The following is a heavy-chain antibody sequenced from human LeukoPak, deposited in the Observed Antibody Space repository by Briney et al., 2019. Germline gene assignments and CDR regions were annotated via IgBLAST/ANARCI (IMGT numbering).Heavy chain of an antibody. J-gene: IGHJ5*02. D-gene: IGHD3-10*01. CDR3: ARTYGSGSYYKVNWFDP. CDR1: GGSIISVSYY. V-gene: IGHV4-39*01. CDR2: IYYSGNT. Sequence: SETLSLTCSVSGGSIISVSYYWGWIRQPPGKGLEWIGSIYYSGNTYYNPSLKSRVTISVDTSKNQFSLKLSSVTAADTAVYYCARTYGSGSYYKVNWFDPWGQGTLVTVSS.